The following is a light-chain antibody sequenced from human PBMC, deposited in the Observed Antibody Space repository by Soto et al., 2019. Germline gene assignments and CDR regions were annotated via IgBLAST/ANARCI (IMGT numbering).Light chain of an antibody. V-gene: IGKV3-20*01. CDR3: QQYGSSPWT. J-gene: IGKJ2*02. CDR2: GAC. CDR1: QSISSSY. Sequence: EIVLTQSPGTLSLSPGERATLSCRASQSISSSYLAWYQQKPGQAPRLLIYGACSRATGIPDRFSGSGSGTDFTLTISRLEPEEFAVYYCQQYGSSPWTFGQGTKLEIK.